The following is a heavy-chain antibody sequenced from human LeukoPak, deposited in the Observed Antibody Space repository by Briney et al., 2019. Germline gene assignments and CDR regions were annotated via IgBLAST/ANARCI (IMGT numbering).Heavy chain of an antibody. J-gene: IGHJ6*02. D-gene: IGHD3-16*01. CDR2: INHSGIN. Sequence: KTSETLSLTCAFYGGSFSGYSLTWISQPPGKGLEWIGEINHSGINHFNPSLKSRVTISADTSKKQVFLNLSSVTAADTAVYYCAKKKVDVMGNQYYYYYGLDVWGQGTTVTVSS. CDR3: AKKKVDVMGNQYYYYYGLDV. V-gene: IGHV4-34*01. CDR1: GGSFSGYS.